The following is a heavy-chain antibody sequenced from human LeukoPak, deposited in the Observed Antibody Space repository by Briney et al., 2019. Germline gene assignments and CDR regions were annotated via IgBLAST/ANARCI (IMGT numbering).Heavy chain of an antibody. CDR2: IGAGGTFT. J-gene: IGHJ4*02. V-gene: IGHV3-23*01. Sequence: GGSLRLSCTASGFTFSSYAMNWVRQAPGKGLEWVSGIGAGGTFTYYADSVKGRFTISRDNSRNTLYLQMNSLRADDTAVYYCARRGGDSSGNFDYWGQGTLVTVSS. CDR1: GFTFSSYA. CDR3: ARRGGDSSGNFDY. D-gene: IGHD3-22*01.